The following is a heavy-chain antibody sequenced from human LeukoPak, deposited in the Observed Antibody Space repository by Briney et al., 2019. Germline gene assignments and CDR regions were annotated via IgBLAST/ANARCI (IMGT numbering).Heavy chain of an antibody. CDR2: ISYDGSNK. CDR1: GFTFSSYG. V-gene: IGHV3-30*03. D-gene: IGHD1-26*01. CDR3: AGSSGSYYGY. J-gene: IGHJ1*01. Sequence: GGSLRLSCAASGFTFSSYGMHWVRQAPGKGLEWVAVISYDGSNKYYADSVKGRFTFSRDNSKNMVYLQMNSLRPEDTAVYYCAGSSGSYYGYWGQGTLVTVSS.